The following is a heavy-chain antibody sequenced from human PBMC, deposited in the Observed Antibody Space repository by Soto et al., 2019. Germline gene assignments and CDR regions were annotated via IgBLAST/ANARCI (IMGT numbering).Heavy chain of an antibody. CDR1: GFPFSNYS. CDR3: AKGAHSSSSRGVDV. J-gene: IGHJ6*02. CDR2: ISGSGAST. D-gene: IGHD6-6*01. V-gene: IGHV3-23*01. Sequence: GVSPVLSCAASGFPFSNYSMTWVRHAPGKGLEWVSGISGSGASTFYADSVKGRFTTSRDTSRNTLYLQMNSLRAEDTAVYYCAKGAHSSSSRGVDVWGQGTTVTVSS.